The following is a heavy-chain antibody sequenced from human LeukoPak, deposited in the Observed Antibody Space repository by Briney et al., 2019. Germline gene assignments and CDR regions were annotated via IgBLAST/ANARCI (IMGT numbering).Heavy chain of an antibody. Sequence: ASVKVSCKASGYTFTSYAMHWVRQAPGQRLEWMGWINAGNGNTGYAQKFQGRVTMTRNTSISTAYMELSSLRSEDTAVYYCARAGDSYAFDIWGQGTMVTVSS. CDR2: INAGNGNT. J-gene: IGHJ3*02. D-gene: IGHD2-21*01. V-gene: IGHV1-3*01. CDR1: GYTFTSYA. CDR3: ARAGDSYAFDI.